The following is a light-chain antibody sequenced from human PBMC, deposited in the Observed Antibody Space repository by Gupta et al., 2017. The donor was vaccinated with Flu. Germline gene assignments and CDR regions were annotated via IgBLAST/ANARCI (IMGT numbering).Light chain of an antibody. Sequence: PSSLSASVGDRVTITWRASQGISRWLAWYQQIPGEVPKALIYAASILQTGVPSRFSGSGSGTDFTLTISSLQPEDFATYYCQQYDIYPHTFGQGTRLEI. V-gene: IGKV1D-16*01. CDR3: QQYDIYPHT. CDR1: QGISRW. J-gene: IGKJ5*01. CDR2: AAS.